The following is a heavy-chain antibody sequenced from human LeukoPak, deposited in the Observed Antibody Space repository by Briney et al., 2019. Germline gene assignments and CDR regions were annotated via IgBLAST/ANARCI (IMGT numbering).Heavy chain of an antibody. CDR3: AKGPVRGSYRYGYFDY. D-gene: IGHD3-16*02. Sequence: GGSLRPSCAASGFTSDDYAIHWVRRAPGKGLEGVSLISWDGGSTYYAGAVKGRFTISRDNSKNSLYLQMNSLRAEDTALYYCAKGPVRGSYRYGYFDYWGQGTLVTVSS. J-gene: IGHJ4*02. CDR2: ISWDGGST. CDR1: GFTSDDYA. V-gene: IGHV3-43D*03.